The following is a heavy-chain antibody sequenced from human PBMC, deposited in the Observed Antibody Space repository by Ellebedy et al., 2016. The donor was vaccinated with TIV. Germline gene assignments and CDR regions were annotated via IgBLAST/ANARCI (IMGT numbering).Heavy chain of an antibody. V-gene: IGHV3-23*01. CDR3: AKDSEKYGWNSEY. D-gene: IGHD6-19*01. CDR2: ITGSGDRT. J-gene: IGHJ4*02. CDR1: GFTFDNFA. Sequence: GESLKISCATSGFTFDNFAMRWFRQAPGKGLERVSAITGSGDRTFYADSVKGRFTVSRDTSKHTLYLQMNSLRAEDKAIYYCAKDSEKYGWNSEYWGQGTQVTVAS.